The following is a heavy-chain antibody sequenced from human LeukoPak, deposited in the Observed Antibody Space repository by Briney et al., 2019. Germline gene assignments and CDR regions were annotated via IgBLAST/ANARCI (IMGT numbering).Heavy chain of an antibody. CDR3: TTDHMSHDY. CDR2: IYSGGST. Sequence: PGGSLRLSCAASGFTVSSNYMSRVRQAPGKGLEWVSVIYSGGSTYYADSVKGRFTISRDNSKNTLYLQMNSLKTEDTAVYYCTTDHMSHDYWGQGTLVTVSS. V-gene: IGHV3-53*01. CDR1: GFTVSSNY. D-gene: IGHD2-21*01. J-gene: IGHJ4*02.